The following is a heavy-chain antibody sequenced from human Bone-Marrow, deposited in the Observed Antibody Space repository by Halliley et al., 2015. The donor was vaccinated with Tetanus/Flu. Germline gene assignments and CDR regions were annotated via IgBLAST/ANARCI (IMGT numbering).Heavy chain of an antibody. CDR2: INYEGNG. Sequence: LGWIGEINYEGNGNSKPSLRSRVTMSMDESKTHFSLKLPFVTAADTAVYFCARQQMGTYGMDVWGQGTTVTVSS. J-gene: IGHJ6*02. V-gene: IGHV4-4*01. CDR3: ARQQMGTYGMDV. D-gene: IGHD1-1*01.